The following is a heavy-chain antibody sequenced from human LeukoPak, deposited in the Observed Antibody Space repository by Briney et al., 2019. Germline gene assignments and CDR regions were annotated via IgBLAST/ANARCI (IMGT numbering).Heavy chain of an antibody. J-gene: IGHJ5*02. Sequence: SETLSLTCTVSGYSISSGYYWGWIRQPPGKGLEWIGSIYHSGSTYYNPSLKSRVTISVDTSKNQFSLKLSSVTAADTAVYYCARGVGEFPRWFDPWGQGTLVTVSS. CDR1: GYSISSGYY. V-gene: IGHV4-38-2*02. CDR2: IYHSGST. CDR3: ARGVGEFPRWFDP. D-gene: IGHD3-10*01.